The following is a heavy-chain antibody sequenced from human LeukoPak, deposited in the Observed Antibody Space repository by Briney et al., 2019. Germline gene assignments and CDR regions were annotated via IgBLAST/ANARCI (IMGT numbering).Heavy chain of an antibody. V-gene: IGHV1-46*01. CDR1: RYTFTRYY. D-gene: IGHD3-10*01. CDR2: INPNGGST. J-gene: IGHJ4*02. Sequence: ASVKVSRKASRYTFTRYYMHRVRQAPRHRLEWMGIINPNGGSTSYAQKFQGRVTMTRDASTSTVYMELSSLRSEDTAVYYCAGMVRGVIDYWGQGTLVTVSS. CDR3: AGMVRGVIDY.